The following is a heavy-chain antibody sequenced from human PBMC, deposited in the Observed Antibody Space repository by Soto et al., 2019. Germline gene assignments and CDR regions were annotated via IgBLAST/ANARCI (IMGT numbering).Heavy chain of an antibody. V-gene: IGHV1-2*02. Sequence: XSVKVSCNASVYTFTCYYMHWVRQAPGQGLEWMGWINPNSGGTNYAQKFQGRVTMTRDTSISTAYMELSRLRSDDTAVYYCARELAYGVPAAIVVYYYGMDVWGQGTTVTVSS. J-gene: IGHJ6*02. CDR2: INPNSGGT. CDR1: VYTFTCYY. D-gene: IGHD2-2*01. CDR3: ARELAYGVPAAIVVYYYGMDV.